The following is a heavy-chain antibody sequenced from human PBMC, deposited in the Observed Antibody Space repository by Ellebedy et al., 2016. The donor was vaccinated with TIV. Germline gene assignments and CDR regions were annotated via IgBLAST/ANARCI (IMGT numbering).Heavy chain of an antibody. CDR3: ATLPANYFEGNGPRWFDP. J-gene: IGHJ5*02. D-gene: IGHD3-22*01. CDR2: IIPIFGAP. CDR1: GGTFSSYA. V-gene: IGHV1-69*13. Sequence: AASVKVSCKASGGTFSSYAINWVRQAPGQGLEWMGGIIPIFGAPIYAQNFQGKVTITADESTSTAYMELTSLRSEDTAVYYCATLPANYFEGNGPRWFDPWGQGTLVTVSS.